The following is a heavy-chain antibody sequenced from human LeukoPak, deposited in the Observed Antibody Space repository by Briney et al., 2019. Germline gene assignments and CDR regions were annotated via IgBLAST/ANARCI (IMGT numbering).Heavy chain of an antibody. CDR1: GFIFSSYA. D-gene: IGHD2-15*01. V-gene: IGHV3-23*01. CDR2: IRTHGTTT. Sequence: PGGSLRLSCAASGFIFSSYAMTWVRQAPGKGREGVSSIRTHGTTTYYADSVKGRFTISRDDSKNTLYLQMYSLRAEDTAVYYCAKDEYCSGGSCYSEIYYYYGMDVWGQGTTVTVSS. J-gene: IGHJ6*02. CDR3: AKDEYCSGGSCYSEIYYYYGMDV.